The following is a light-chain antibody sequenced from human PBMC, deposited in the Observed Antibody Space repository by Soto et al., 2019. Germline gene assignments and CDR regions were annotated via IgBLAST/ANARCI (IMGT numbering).Light chain of an antibody. Sequence: QSVLTQPRSVSGSPGQSVTISCTGTSSDVGLYNYVSWYQRHPSKAPKLMIYDVTKRPSGVPDRFSGSKSGNRASLTISGLQADDEADYYCCSYAGTYDFVFGGGTQLTVL. CDR2: DVT. CDR1: SSDVGLYNY. J-gene: IGLJ2*01. V-gene: IGLV2-11*01. CDR3: CSYAGTYDFV.